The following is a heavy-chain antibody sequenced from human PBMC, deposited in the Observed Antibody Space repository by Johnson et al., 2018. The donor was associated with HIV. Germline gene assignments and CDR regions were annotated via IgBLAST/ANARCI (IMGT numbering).Heavy chain of an antibody. Sequence: QLVESGGGVVQPGRSLRLSCAASGFTFSSYAMHWVRQAPGKGLEWVAVISYDGSNKYYADSVKGRFTISRDNSKNTLYLQMNSLRAEDTAVYYCAREAHYYDSSGLKRGAFDIWGQGTMVTVSS. CDR2: ISYDGSNK. CDR3: AREAHYYDSSGLKRGAFDI. V-gene: IGHV3-30-3*01. J-gene: IGHJ3*02. D-gene: IGHD3-22*01. CDR1: GFTFSSYA.